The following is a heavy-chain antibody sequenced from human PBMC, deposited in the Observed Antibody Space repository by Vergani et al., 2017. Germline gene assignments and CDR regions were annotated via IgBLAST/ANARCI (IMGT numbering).Heavy chain of an antibody. Sequence: QVQLQESGPGLVKPSQTLSLTCTVSGGSISSGSYYWSWIRQPAGKGLEWIGEINHSGSTNYNPSLKSRVTISVDTSKNQFSLKLSSVTAADTAVYYCARGRLYYGSWSNPLGAFDIWGQGTMVTVSS. J-gene: IGHJ3*02. CDR3: ARGRLYYGSWSNPLGAFDI. CDR2: INHSGST. D-gene: IGHD3-10*01. CDR1: GGSISSGSYY. V-gene: IGHV4-61*02.